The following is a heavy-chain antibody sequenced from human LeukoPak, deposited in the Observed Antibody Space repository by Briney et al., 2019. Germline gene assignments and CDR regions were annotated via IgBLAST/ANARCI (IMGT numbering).Heavy chain of an antibody. D-gene: IGHD2-21*02. CDR2: ISVSGGST. Sequence: GGSLRLSCAASGFTFSKYAMTWVRQAPGKGLEWVSGISVSGGSTYHADSVKGRFTISRDNSKSTLYMQMNSLRAEDTAVYYSAKASGEYGGGGCYSHWGQGTLVTVSS. V-gene: IGHV3-23*01. CDR1: GFTFSKYA. J-gene: IGHJ4*02. CDR3: AKASGEYGGGGCYSH.